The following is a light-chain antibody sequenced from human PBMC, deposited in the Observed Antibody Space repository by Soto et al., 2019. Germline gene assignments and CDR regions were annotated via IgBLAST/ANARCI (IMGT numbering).Light chain of an antibody. CDR1: QSVASRN. V-gene: IGKV3-20*01. CDR2: GAS. Sequence: EIVLTQSPGTLSLSPGERATLSCRASQSVASRNLAWYQQKSGQAPRLLIYGASSRAIHTPDRFSGSGSGTDFTLTISGLEPEDFAVYYCQQYNSYSGYTFGQGTKLEIK. CDR3: QQYNSYSGYT. J-gene: IGKJ2*01.